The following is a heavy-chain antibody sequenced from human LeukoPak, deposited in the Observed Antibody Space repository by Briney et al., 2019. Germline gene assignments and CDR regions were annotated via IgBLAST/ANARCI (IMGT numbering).Heavy chain of an antibody. Sequence: QPGRSLRLSCAASGFTFTAYLIHWVRQAPGKGLEWVAVMSSDGNAMFYADSVKGRSTISRDNSKNTLYLQMNSLRAEDTAVYYCVRESEYYFDHSASFDYWGQGTLVTVSS. CDR2: MSSDGNAM. D-gene: IGHD3-22*01. CDR3: VRESEYYFDHSASFDY. V-gene: IGHV3-30-3*01. CDR1: GFTFTAYL. J-gene: IGHJ4*02.